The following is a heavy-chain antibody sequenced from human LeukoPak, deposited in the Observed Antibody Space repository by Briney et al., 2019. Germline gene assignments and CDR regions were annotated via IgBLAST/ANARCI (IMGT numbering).Heavy chain of an antibody. CDR1: GFTFSSYS. CDR3: AREPGGVTGQNYGY. CDR2: ISSSSSYI. V-gene: IGHV3-21*01. Sequence: GVLRLSCAASGFTFSSYSMNWVRQAPGKGLEWVSSISSSSSYIYYADSVKGRFTISRDNAKNSLYLQMNSLRAEDTAVYYCAREPGGVTGQNYGYWGQGTLVTVSS. D-gene: IGHD2-21*02. J-gene: IGHJ4*02.